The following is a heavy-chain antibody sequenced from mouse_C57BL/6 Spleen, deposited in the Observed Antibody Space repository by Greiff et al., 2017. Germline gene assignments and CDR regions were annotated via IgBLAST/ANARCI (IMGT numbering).Heavy chain of an antibody. Sequence: QVQLQQSGAELVRPGASVTLSCKASGYTFTDYEMHWVKQTPVHGLEWIGAIDPETGGTAYNQKFKGKAILTADKSSSTSYMELRSLTSEDSAVYYCTSIYYCSRGFAYWGQGTLVTVSA. CDR1: GYTFTDYE. V-gene: IGHV1-15*01. J-gene: IGHJ3*01. CDR3: TSIYYCSRGFAY. CDR2: IDPETGGT. D-gene: IGHD1-1*01.